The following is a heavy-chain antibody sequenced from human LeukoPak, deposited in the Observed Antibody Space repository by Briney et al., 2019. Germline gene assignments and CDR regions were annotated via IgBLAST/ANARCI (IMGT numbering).Heavy chain of an antibody. CDR1: GGSFSDYY. CDR3: ARGGYITWFDP. J-gene: IGHJ5*02. V-gene: IGHV4-34*01. D-gene: IGHD2-2*02. CDR2: INHSGST. Sequence: PSETLSLTCTVYGGSFSDYYWNWIRQPPGKGLEWIGEINHSGSTNYNPSLESRVTILLDTSKKQFSLRLSSVTAADTAVYYCARGGYITWFDPWGQGTLVTVSS.